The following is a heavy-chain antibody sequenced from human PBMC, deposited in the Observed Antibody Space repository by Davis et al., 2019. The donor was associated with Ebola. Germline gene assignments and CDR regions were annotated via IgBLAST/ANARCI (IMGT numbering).Heavy chain of an antibody. CDR2: ISWNSGSI. J-gene: IGHJ5*02. CDR3: AKEAPLAAAGPYNWFDP. D-gene: IGHD6-13*01. CDR1: GFTFDDYA. Sequence: SLKISCAASGFTFDDYAIHWVRQAPGKGLEWVSGISWNSGSIGYADSVKGRFTISRDNAKNSLYLQMNSLRAEDTAVYYCAKEAPLAAAGPYNWFDPWGQGTLVTVSS. V-gene: IGHV3-9*01.